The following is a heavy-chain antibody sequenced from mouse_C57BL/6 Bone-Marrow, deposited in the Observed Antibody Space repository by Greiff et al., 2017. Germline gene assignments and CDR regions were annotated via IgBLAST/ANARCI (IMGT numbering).Heavy chain of an antibody. J-gene: IGHJ4*01. V-gene: IGHV1-82*01. CDR1: GYAFSSSW. CDR3: APHYYGSSYAYAMDY. Sequence: QVQLKESGPELVKPGASVKISCKASGYAFSSSWMNWVKQRPGKGLEWIGRIYPGDGDTNYNGKFKGKATLTADKSSSTAYMQLSSLTSEDSAVYFCAPHYYGSSYAYAMDYWGQGTSVTVSS. D-gene: IGHD1-1*01. CDR2: IYPGDGDT.